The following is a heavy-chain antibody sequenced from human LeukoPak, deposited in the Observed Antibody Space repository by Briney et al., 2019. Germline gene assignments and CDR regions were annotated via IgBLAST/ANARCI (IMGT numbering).Heavy chain of an antibody. CDR1: GASISQHY. J-gene: IGHJ3*02. CDR2: FYYDGST. V-gene: IGHV4-59*11. CDR3: TRGITGHYRSMGGFAFDI. D-gene: IGHD2-8*02. Sequence: NPSETLSLTCTVSGASISQHYWSWIRQPPGKGLEYIGYFYYDGSTNYTSSVRSRVTILVDTSKNQFTLNLRSVTAADTAKYYCTRGITGHYRSMGGFAFDIWARGQWSPSLQ.